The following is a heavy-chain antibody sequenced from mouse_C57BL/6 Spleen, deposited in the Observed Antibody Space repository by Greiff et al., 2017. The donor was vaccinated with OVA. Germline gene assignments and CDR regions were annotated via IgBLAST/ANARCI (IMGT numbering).Heavy chain of an antibody. D-gene: IGHD2-1*01. CDR3: ARDRIYYGNFLDY. V-gene: IGHV1-55*01. J-gene: IGHJ2*01. CDR1: GYTFTSYW. CDR2: IYPGSGST. Sequence: QVQLQQPGAELVKPGASVKMSCKASGYTFTSYWITWVKQRPGQGLEWIGDIYPGSGSTNYNEKFKSKATLTVDTSSSTAYMQLSSLTSEDSAVYYCARDRIYYGNFLDYWGQGTTRTVSS.